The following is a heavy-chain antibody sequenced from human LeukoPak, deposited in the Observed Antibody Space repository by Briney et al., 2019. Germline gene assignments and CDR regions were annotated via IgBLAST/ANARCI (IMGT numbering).Heavy chain of an antibody. Sequence: PSETLSLTCTVSGGSISSSSYYWGWIRQPPGKGLEWIGSVYYSGSTHYKPSLKSRVTISVDTSKNHLSLKLTSVTAADTAVYYCARHGGDLGYCTSSTCYDDWYFDLWGRGTLVTVSS. CDR2: VYYSGST. V-gene: IGHV4-39*01. D-gene: IGHD2-2*01. J-gene: IGHJ2*01. CDR1: GGSISSSSYY. CDR3: ARHGGDLGYCTSSTCYDDWYFDL.